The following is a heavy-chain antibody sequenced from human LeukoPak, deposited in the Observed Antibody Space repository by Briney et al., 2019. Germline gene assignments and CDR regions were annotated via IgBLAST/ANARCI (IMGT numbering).Heavy chain of an antibody. J-gene: IGHJ3*02. Sequence: SETLSLTCTVSGGSISSYYWSWIRQPPGKGLEWIGYIYYSGSTNYNPSLKSRVTISVDTSKNQFSLKLSSVTAADTAVYYCARVPPPRITIFGVAEVAFDIWGQGTMVTVSS. V-gene: IGHV4-59*01. CDR2: IYYSGST. CDR3: ARVPPPRITIFGVAEVAFDI. D-gene: IGHD3-3*01. CDR1: GGSISSYY.